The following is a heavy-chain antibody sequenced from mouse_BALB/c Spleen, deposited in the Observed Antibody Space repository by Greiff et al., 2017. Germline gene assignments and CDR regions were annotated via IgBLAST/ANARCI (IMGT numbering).Heavy chain of an antibody. J-gene: IGHJ2*01. Sequence: VQLKESGPGLVAPSQSLSITCTVSGFSLTSYGVHWVRQPPGKGLEWLGVIWAGGSTNYNPALMSRLSISKDNSKSQVFLKMNSLQTDDTAMYYCARAPIYYGNFYYFDYWGQGTTLTVSS. V-gene: IGHV2-9*02. CDR3: ARAPIYYGNFYYFDY. D-gene: IGHD2-1*01. CDR2: IWAGGST. CDR1: GFSLTSYG.